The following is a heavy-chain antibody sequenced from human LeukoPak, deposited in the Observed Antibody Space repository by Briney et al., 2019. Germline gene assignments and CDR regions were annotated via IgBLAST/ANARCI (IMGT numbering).Heavy chain of an antibody. V-gene: IGHV1-18*01. CDR2: IAPYNDNA. Sequence: ASVKVSCKASGYNFATYGISWVRQAPGQGLEWMGWIAPYNDNANSAQKFQGRLSMTADTSTSTASMELRSLRSDDTAVYYCAREHSGYVDAFDIWGQGTMVTVSS. CDR1: GYNFATYG. J-gene: IGHJ3*02. CDR3: AREHSGYVDAFDI. D-gene: IGHD5-12*01.